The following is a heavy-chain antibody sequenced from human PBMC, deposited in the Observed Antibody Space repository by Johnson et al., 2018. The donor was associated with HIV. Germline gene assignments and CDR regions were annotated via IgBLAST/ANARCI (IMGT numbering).Heavy chain of an antibody. J-gene: IGHJ3*02. CDR2: ISGSGGST. Sequence: VQLVESGGGLVKPGGSLRLSCAASGFTFDDYAMHWVRQAPGKGLEWFSAISGSGGSTYYADSVKGRFTISRDNSKNTLYLQMNILRAEDTAVYYCARDALEAFQAFDIWGQGTMVTVSS. D-gene: IGHD2/OR15-2a*01. CDR1: GFTFDDYA. CDR3: ARDALEAFQAFDI. V-gene: IGHV3-23*04.